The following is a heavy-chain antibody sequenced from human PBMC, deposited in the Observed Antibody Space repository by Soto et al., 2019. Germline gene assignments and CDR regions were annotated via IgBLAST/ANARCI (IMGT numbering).Heavy chain of an antibody. CDR1: GYTFTSYA. V-gene: IGHV1-3*01. Sequence: GASVKVSCKASGYTFTSYAMHWVRQAPGQRLEWMGWINAGNGNTKYSQKFQGRVTITRDTSASTAYMELSSLRSEDTAVYYCARFDLCNSSGWYCVDYWGQGTLVTVSS. CDR3: ARFDLCNSSGWYCVDY. CDR2: INAGNGNT. D-gene: IGHD6-19*01. J-gene: IGHJ4*02.